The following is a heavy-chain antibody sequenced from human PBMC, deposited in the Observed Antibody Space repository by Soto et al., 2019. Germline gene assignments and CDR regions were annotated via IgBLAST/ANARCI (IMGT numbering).Heavy chain of an antibody. CDR2: IWYDGSNK. Sequence: QVQLVESGGGVVQPGRSLRLSCAASGFTFSSYGMHWVRQAPGKGLEWVAVIWYDGSNKYYADSVKGRFTISRDNSKNTLYLQMNSLRAEDTAVYYCARDSGSGSYYGGYYFDYWGQGTLVTVSS. J-gene: IGHJ4*02. V-gene: IGHV3-33*01. CDR1: GFTFSSYG. D-gene: IGHD1-26*01. CDR3: ARDSGSGSYYGGYYFDY.